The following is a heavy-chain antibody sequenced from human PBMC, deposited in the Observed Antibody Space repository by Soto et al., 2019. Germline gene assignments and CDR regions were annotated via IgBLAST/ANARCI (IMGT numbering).Heavy chain of an antibody. J-gene: IGHJ1*01. D-gene: IGHD3-10*01. V-gene: IGHV1-18*01. CDR2: ISAYNGNT. Sequence: ASVKVSCKASGYTFTSYGISWVRQAPGQGLEWMGWISAYNGNTNYAQKLQGRVTMTTDTSTSTAYMELRSLRSDDTAVYYCARTGGTMVRGVIITEYFQLWGQGTLVTVSS. CDR3: ARTGGTMVRGVIITEYFQL. CDR1: GYTFTSYG.